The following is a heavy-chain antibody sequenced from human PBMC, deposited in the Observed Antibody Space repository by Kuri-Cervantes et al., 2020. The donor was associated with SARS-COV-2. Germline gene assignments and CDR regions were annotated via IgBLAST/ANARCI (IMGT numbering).Heavy chain of an antibody. D-gene: IGHD5-18*01. V-gene: IGHV3-30*03. J-gene: IGHJ4*02. CDR2: ISYDGSNK. CDR3: ARDGLYSYGLHY. CDR1: GFTFSGYN. Sequence: GESLKISCAASGFTFSGYNMNWVRQAPGKGLEWVAVISYDGSNKYYADSVKGRFTISRDNSKNTLYLQMNSLRAEDTAVYYCARDGLYSYGLHYWGQGTLVTVSS.